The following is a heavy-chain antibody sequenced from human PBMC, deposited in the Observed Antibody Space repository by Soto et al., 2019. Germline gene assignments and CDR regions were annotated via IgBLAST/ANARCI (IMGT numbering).Heavy chain of an antibody. Sequence: GGSLRLSCAASGFSVMNDFMSWVRQAPGKGLEWVSTMYSTGSTDYADSVKGRFTISKDSSKNTLYLQMNSLRAEDTAVYYCAREFAGGVPAAYYYFDYWGKGTLVTVSS. J-gene: IGHJ4*02. V-gene: IGHV3-66*01. CDR2: MYSTGST. CDR1: GFSVMNDF. D-gene: IGHD2-2*01. CDR3: AREFAGGVPAAYYYFDY.